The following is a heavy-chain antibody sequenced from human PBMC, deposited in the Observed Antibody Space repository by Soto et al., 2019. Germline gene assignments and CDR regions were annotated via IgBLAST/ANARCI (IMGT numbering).Heavy chain of an antibody. Sequence: SETLSLTCAVSGASITSTSYFWGWVRQPPGKGLEWIGSISYGGVPYHNPSLKSRATMSIDTSKSHLSLNLASVTVADTAVYYCGRQRRETGTYAQPLDPWGQGVLVTVSS. CDR2: ISYGGVP. D-gene: IGHD1-1*01. V-gene: IGHV4-39*01. J-gene: IGHJ5*02. CDR1: GASITSTSYF. CDR3: GRQRRETGTYAQPLDP.